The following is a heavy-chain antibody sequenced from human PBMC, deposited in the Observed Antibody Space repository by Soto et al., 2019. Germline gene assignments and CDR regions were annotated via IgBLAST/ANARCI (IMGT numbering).Heavy chain of an antibody. D-gene: IGHD6-19*01. CDR3: TRAAFSTGWYPLY. Sequence: GGSLRLSCAASGFTFSDYPMHWVRQAPGKGLEWVAGISYDGSTEYYADSVKGRFTISRDNFEKTLYLQMNSLRADDTAVYYCTRAAFSTGWYPLYWGQGALVTVSS. V-gene: IGHV3-30-3*01. CDR2: ISYDGSTE. J-gene: IGHJ4*02. CDR1: GFTFSDYP.